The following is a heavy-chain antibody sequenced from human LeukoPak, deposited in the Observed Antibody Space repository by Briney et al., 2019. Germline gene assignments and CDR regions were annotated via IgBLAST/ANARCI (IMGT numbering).Heavy chain of an antibody. V-gene: IGHV1-69*13. CDR2: IIPVFGTA. CDR1: GGTFSSYA. Sequence: SVKVSCKASGGTFSSYAISWVRQAPGQGLEWMGGIIPVFGTANYAQKFQGRVTITADESTSTAYMELSSLRSEDTAVYYCASLHYYDSSGSTFDYWGQGTLVTVSS. D-gene: IGHD3-22*01. CDR3: ASLHYYDSSGSTFDY. J-gene: IGHJ4*02.